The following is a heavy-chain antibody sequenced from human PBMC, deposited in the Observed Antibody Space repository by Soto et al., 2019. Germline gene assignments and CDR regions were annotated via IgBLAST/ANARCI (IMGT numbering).Heavy chain of an antibody. D-gene: IGHD5-12*01. CDR1: GGSISSGGYS. Sequence: QLQLQESGSGLVKPSQTLSLTCAVSGGSISSGGYSWSWIRQPPGKGLEWIGYIYHSGSTYYNPSLKSRVTISVDRSKNQFSLKLSSVTAADTAVYYCARVRDGSKENAFDIWGQGTMVTVSS. CDR3: ARVRDGSKENAFDI. CDR2: IYHSGST. J-gene: IGHJ3*02. V-gene: IGHV4-30-2*01.